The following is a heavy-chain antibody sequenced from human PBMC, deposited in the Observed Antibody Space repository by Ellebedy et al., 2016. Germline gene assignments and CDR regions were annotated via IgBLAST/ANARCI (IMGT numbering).Heavy chain of an antibody. D-gene: IGHD6-13*01. J-gene: IGHJ5*02. CDR1: GFPFSSYS. Sequence: GESLKISCAASGFPFSSYSMNWVRQAPGKGLEWLSYISRDGGTTYYADSVKGRFTISRDNSKNTLYLQMNSLRAEDTAVYYCAKDRRDSSSWNPHNWFDPWGQGTLVTVSS. CDR2: ISRDGGTT. CDR3: AKDRRDSSSWNPHNWFDP. V-gene: IGHV3-48*01.